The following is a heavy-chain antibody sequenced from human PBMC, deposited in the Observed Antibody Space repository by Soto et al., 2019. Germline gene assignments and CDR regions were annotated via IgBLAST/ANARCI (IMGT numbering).Heavy chain of an antibody. D-gene: IGHD6-19*01. J-gene: IGHJ3*02. CDR3: AKDMVAGIADAFDI. CDR1: GFTFDDYA. Sequence: GGSLRLSCAASGFTFDDYAMHWVRQAPGKGLEWVSGISWNSGSIGYADSVKGRFTISRDNAKNSLYLQMNSLRAEDTALYYCAKDMVAGIADAFDIWGQGTMVTVSS. CDR2: ISWNSGSI. V-gene: IGHV3-9*01.